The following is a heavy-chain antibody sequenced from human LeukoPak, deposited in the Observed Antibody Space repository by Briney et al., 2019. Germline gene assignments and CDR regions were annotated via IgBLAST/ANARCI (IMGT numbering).Heavy chain of an antibody. Sequence: GGSLRLSCAASGFTFSSYGMSWVRQAPGKGLEWVSAISGSGGSTYYADSVTGRFTISRDNSKNTLYLQMNSLRAEDTAVYYCAKKPGSSGWYYFDYWGQGTLVTVSS. D-gene: IGHD6-19*01. CDR1: GFTFSSYG. J-gene: IGHJ4*02. CDR2: ISGSGGST. V-gene: IGHV3-23*01. CDR3: AKKPGSSGWYYFDY.